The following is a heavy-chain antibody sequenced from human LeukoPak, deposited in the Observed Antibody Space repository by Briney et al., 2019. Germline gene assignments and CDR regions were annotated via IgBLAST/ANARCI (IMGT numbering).Heavy chain of an antibody. CDR1: GYTLTELS. Sequence: GASVKVSCKVSGYTLTELSMHWVRQAPGKGLEWMGGFDPEDGETIYAQKFQGRVTMTEDTSTDTAYMELSSLRSEDTAVYYCATGVAAAGTRGYIWFDPWGQGTLVTVSS. CDR2: FDPEDGET. V-gene: IGHV1-24*01. CDR3: ATGVAAAGTRGYIWFDP. J-gene: IGHJ5*02. D-gene: IGHD6-13*01.